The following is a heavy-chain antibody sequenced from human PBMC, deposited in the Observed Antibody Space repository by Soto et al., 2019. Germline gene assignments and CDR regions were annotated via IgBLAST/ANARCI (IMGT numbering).Heavy chain of an antibody. CDR2: ISYDGSNK. J-gene: IGHJ6*02. Sequence: QVQLVESGGGVVQPGRSLRLSCAASGFTFSSYGMHWVRQAPGKGLEWVAVISYDGSNKYYADSVKGRFTISRDNSKNTLYLQMNSLRAEDTAVYYCAKDHPVAYYDFGSGYYSYYYGMDVWGQGTTVTVSS. D-gene: IGHD3-3*01. CDR3: AKDHPVAYYDFGSGYYSYYYGMDV. V-gene: IGHV3-30*18. CDR1: GFTFSSYG.